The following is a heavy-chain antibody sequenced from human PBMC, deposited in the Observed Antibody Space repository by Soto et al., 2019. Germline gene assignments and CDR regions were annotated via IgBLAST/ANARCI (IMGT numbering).Heavy chain of an antibody. CDR2: IKEDGSEQ. Sequence: TWVRQAPGKGLEWVANIKEDGSEQYQVDSVKGRFTFSRDNAKKTLYLQMNSLRVEDTAVYYCARLTAAGGVDQFDYWGQGTLVTVSS. D-gene: IGHD6-13*01. V-gene: IGHV3-7*05. J-gene: IGHJ4*02. CDR3: ARLTAAGGVDQFDY.